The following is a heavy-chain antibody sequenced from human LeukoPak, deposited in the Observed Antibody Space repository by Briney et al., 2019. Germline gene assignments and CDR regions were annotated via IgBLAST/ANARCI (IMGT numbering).Heavy chain of an antibody. CDR3: ARGGGRYCSSTSCHTDVDY. V-gene: IGHV1-2*02. Sequence: GASVRVSCKASGYTFTAYYMHWVRQAPGQGLELIAWINPDRDGAIYAQKFQGRVTMTRDTSISTAYMELSRLRSDDTAVYYCARGGGRYCSSTSCHTDVDYWGQGTLVTVSS. CDR2: INPDRDGA. J-gene: IGHJ4*02. D-gene: IGHD2-2*01. CDR1: GYTFTAYY.